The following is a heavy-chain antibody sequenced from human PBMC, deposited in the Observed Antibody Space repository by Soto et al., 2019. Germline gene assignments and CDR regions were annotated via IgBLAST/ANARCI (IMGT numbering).Heavy chain of an antibody. J-gene: IGHJ5*02. V-gene: IGHV4-34*01. Sequence: QVQLQQWGAGLLKPSETLSLTCAVYGGSFSGYYWSWIRQPPGKGLEWIGEINHSGSTNYNPSLKSQVTISVDTFKNQFSLKLSSVTAADTAVYYFVRRRYSSSFFPSYNWFDPWGQGTLVTVSS. D-gene: IGHD6-13*01. CDR3: VRRRYSSSFFPSYNWFDP. CDR1: GGSFSGYY. CDR2: INHSGST.